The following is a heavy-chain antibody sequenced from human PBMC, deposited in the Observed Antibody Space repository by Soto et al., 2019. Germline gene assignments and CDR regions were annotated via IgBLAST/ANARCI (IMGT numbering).Heavy chain of an antibody. Sequence: SGPTLVNPTQTLTLTCTFSGFSLSTSGVGVGWIRQPPGKALEWLALIYWDDDKRYSPSLKSRLTITKDTSKNQVVLTMTNMDPVDTATYYCARIRQGIAAAGTAWFDPWGQGTLVTVSS. V-gene: IGHV2-5*02. CDR1: GFSLSTSGVG. D-gene: IGHD6-13*01. CDR3: ARIRQGIAAAGTAWFDP. CDR2: IYWDDDK. J-gene: IGHJ5*02.